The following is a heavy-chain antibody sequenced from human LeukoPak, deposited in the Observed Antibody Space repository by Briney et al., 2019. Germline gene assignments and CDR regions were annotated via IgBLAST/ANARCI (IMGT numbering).Heavy chain of an antibody. CDR2: IYYSGST. V-gene: IGHV4-59*01. Sequence: SETLSLTCTVSGGSISSYYWSWIRQPPGKGLEWIGYIYYSGSTNYNPSLKSRVTISVDTSKNQFSLKLRSVTAADTAVYYCARVSAQLWLNYYYYMDVWGKGTTVTVSS. D-gene: IGHD5-18*01. CDR3: ARVSAQLWLNYYYYMDV. J-gene: IGHJ6*03. CDR1: GGSISSYY.